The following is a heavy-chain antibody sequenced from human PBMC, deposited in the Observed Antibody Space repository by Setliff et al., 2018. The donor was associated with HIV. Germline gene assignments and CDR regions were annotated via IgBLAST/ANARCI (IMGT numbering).Heavy chain of an antibody. Sequence: SVKVSCKAFGYNLNSYGISWVRQAPGQGLEWMGGIIPILGIANYAQKFQGRVTSTADKSTSTAYMELRSLRSDDTAVYYCARDDGGYNYAEAFDVWGQGTMVTVSS. CDR1: GYNLNSYG. CDR2: IIPILGIA. CDR3: ARDDGGYNYAEAFDV. J-gene: IGHJ3*01. V-gene: IGHV1-69*10. D-gene: IGHD3-16*01.